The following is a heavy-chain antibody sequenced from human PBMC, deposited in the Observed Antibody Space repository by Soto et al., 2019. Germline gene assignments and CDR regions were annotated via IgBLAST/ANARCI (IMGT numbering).Heavy chain of an antibody. CDR1: GGSFSGYY. CDR2: INHSGST. Sequence: QVQLQQWGAGLLKPSETLSLTCAVYGGSFSGYYWSWIRQPPGKGLEWIGEINHSGSTNYNPSLKSRVTLSVATSKNQFSLKLSSVTAADTAVYYCARSRPPFDYWGQGTLVTVSS. J-gene: IGHJ4*02. V-gene: IGHV4-34*01. CDR3: ARSRPPFDY.